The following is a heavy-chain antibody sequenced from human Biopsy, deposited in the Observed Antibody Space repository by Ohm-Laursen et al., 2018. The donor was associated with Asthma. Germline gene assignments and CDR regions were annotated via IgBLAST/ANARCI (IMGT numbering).Heavy chain of an antibody. V-gene: IGHV1-69*13. Sequence: SVKASCNSSEDYFSNYAISWVRQAPGQGLEGMGGLIPVLGTPDHAQMFEGRVTITADESTSTAYMELSSLSSEDTAVYYCARGYSGSDRIVYYYSGLEVWGQGTTVTVSS. CDR3: ARGYSGSDRIVYYYSGLEV. J-gene: IGHJ6*02. CDR1: EDYFSNYA. CDR2: LIPVLGTP. D-gene: IGHD5-12*01.